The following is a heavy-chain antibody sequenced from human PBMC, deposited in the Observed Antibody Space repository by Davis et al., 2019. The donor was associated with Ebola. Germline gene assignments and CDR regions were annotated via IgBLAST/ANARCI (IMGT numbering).Heavy chain of an antibody. CDR1: GASISSYY. J-gene: IGHJ3*01. D-gene: IGHD3-22*01. CDR2: INHSGST. CDR3: ARGAYYYDSSGYYY. V-gene: IGHV4-34*01. Sequence: MPGGSLRLSCTVSGASISSYYWSWIRQPPGKGLEWIGEINHSGSTNYNPSLKSRVTISVDTSKNQFSLKLSSVTAADTAVYYCARGAYYYDSSGYYYWGQGTMVTVSS.